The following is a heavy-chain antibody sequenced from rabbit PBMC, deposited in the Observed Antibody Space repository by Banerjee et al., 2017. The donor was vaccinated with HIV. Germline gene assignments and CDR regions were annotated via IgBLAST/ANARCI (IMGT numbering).Heavy chain of an antibody. Sequence: QLKETGGGLVQPGGSLTLSCKASGFDFSNYYMNWVRQAPGKGLEWIGTIYAAKGSTDYASWVNGRFTISSDNAQNTVDLQMNSLTAADTATYFCVRFASSSGYLAYYFNLWGPGTLVTVS. CDR3: VRFASSSGYLAYYFNL. CDR1: GFDFSNYY. CDR2: IYAAKGST. V-gene: IGHV1S7*01. D-gene: IGHD1-1*01. J-gene: IGHJ4*01.